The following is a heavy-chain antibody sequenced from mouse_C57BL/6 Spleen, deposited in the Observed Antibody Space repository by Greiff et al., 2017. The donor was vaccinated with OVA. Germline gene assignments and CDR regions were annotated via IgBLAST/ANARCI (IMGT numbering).Heavy chain of an antibody. V-gene: IGHV5-4*01. CDR1: GFTFSSYA. J-gene: IGHJ1*03. CDR3: ARDSITTVVAGEYFGG. D-gene: IGHD1-1*01. CDR2: ISDGGSYT. Sequence: EVMLVESGGGLVKPGGSLKLSCAASGFTFSSYAMSWVRQTPEKRLEWVATISDGGSYTYYPDNVKGRFTISRDNAKNNLYLQMSHLKSEDTAMYYCARDSITTVVAGEYFGGWGTGTTVTVSS.